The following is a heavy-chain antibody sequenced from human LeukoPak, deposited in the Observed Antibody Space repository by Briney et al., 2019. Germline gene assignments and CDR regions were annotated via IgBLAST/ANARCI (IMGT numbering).Heavy chain of an antibody. CDR3: AKVQYVYYGSGSYDMDV. V-gene: IGHV3-23*01. J-gene: IGHJ6*02. CDR1: GFTFSSYA. D-gene: IGHD3-10*01. CDR2: ISGSGNST. Sequence: GGSLRLSCAASGFTFSSYAMSWVRQAPGKGLEWVSAISGSGNSTHYADSVKGRFTISRDNSKNTLYLQMNSLSAEDTAIYYCAKVQYVYYGSGSYDMDVWGQGTPVTVSS.